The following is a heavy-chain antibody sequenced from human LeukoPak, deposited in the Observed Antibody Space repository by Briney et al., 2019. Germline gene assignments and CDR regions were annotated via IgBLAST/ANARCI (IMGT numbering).Heavy chain of an antibody. V-gene: IGHV1-18*01. D-gene: IGHD3-3*01. CDR2: ISAYNGNT. CDR1: GYTFTSYG. J-gene: IGHJ4*02. CDR3: ARAYYDFWSGYPGGLGY. Sequence: EASVKVSCKAPGYTFTSYGISWVRQAPGQGLEWMGWISAYNGNTNYAQKLQGRVTMTTDTSTSTAYMELRSLRSDDTAVYYCARAYYDFWSGYPGGLGYWGQGTLVTVSS.